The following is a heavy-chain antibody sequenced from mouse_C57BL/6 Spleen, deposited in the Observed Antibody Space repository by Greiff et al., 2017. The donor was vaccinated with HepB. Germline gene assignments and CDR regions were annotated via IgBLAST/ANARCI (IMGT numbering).Heavy chain of an antibody. V-gene: IGHV1-72*01. Sequence: QVQLQQPGAELVRPGSSVKLSCKASGYTFTSYWMHWVKQRPGRGLEWIGRIDPNSGGTKYNEKFKSKATLTVDKPSSTAYMQLSSLTSEDSAVYYCARGITTVVAYYFDYWGQGTTLTVSS. D-gene: IGHD1-1*01. CDR1: GYTFTSYW. CDR3: ARGITTVVAYYFDY. J-gene: IGHJ2*01. CDR2: IDPNSGGT.